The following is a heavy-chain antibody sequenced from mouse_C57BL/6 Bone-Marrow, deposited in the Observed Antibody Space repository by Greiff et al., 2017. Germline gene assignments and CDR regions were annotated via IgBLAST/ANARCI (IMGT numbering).Heavy chain of an antibody. J-gene: IGHJ3*01. V-gene: IGHV1-52*01. CDR2: IDPSDSET. D-gene: IGHD2-5*01. CDR1: GYTFTSYW. CDR3: ARSAYYSNYVSWFAY. Sequence: VQLQQPGAELVRPGSSVKLSCKASGYTFTSYWMHWVKQRPIQGLEWIGNIDPSDSETHYNQKFKDKATLTVDKSSSTAYMRLSSLTSEDSAVYYCARSAYYSNYVSWFAYWGQGTLVTVSA.